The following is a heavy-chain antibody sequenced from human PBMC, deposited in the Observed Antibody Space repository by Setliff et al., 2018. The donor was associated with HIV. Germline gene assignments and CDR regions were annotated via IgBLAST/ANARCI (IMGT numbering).Heavy chain of an antibody. Sequence: SETLSLTCTVSGDSISTYCWIWIRQPPGKRLEWIGSVSQSGSTYYNPSLKSRITISVDRSKNLFSLKLISVTAADQGVYYCARVPVAGANWFDPWGLGTLVTVSS. D-gene: IGHD2-21*01. CDR2: VSQSGST. CDR3: ARVPVAGANWFDP. CDR1: GDSISTYC. J-gene: IGHJ5*02. V-gene: IGHV4-59*04.